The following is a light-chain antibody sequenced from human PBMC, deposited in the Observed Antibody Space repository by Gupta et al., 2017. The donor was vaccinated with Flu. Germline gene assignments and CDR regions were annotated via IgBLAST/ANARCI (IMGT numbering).Light chain of an antibody. Sequence: DIVMTPSPLSLPVHPEEPASISCRSTQSLLHSNGYNYLDGYLQKPRQSPQLLIYLGSNRASGGPARCSGSGAGTDVTLKTSRVEEEDVGVYYCMQALQTSFTFGPGTKVDIK. CDR3: MQALQTSFT. V-gene: IGKV2-28*01. CDR1: QSLLHSNGYNY. J-gene: IGKJ3*01. CDR2: LGS.